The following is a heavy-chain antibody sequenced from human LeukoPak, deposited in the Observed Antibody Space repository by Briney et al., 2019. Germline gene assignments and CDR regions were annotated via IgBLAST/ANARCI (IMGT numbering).Heavy chain of an antibody. CDR3: AKSVNSYYDWFDP. J-gene: IGHJ5*02. Sequence: GGSLRLSCAASGFTLSSYSMNWVRQGPGKGLEWVSSISGSSYYIYYADSVKGRFTISRDNAKNSLYLQMNSLRAEDTAVYYCAKSVNSYYDWFDPWGQGTLVIVSS. D-gene: IGHD3-22*01. CDR1: GFTLSSYS. CDR2: ISGSSYYI. V-gene: IGHV3-21*01.